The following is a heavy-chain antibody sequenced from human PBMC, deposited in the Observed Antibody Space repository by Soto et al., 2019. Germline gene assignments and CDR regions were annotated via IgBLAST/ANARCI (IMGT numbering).Heavy chain of an antibody. CDR3: ARSRLDILTGYFHFDY. J-gene: IGHJ4*02. D-gene: IGHD3-9*01. CDR2: IYYSGST. V-gene: IGHV4-31*03. CDR1: GGSISSGGYY. Sequence: QVQLQESGPGLVKPSQTLSLTCTVSGGSISSGGYYWSWIRQHPGKGLEWIGYIYYSGSTYYNPSLKRRVTTSVDTSKNQFSLKLSSVTAADTAVYYCARSRLDILTGYFHFDYWGQGTLVTVSS.